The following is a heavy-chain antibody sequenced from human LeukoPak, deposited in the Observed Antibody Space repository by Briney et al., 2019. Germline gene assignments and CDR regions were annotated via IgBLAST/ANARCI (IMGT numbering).Heavy chain of an antibody. V-gene: IGHV1-18*01. CDR1: GYTFTSYG. Sequence: GASVKVSCKASGYTFTSYGITWVRQAPGQGLEWIGWISAYNGNTMYAQNLQGRVTMTTDTSTSTAYMDLRSLRSDDTAVYYCASCPHGGHSGSYPYYMDVWGKGTTVTVSS. D-gene: IGHD1-26*01. CDR2: ISAYNGNT. J-gene: IGHJ6*03. CDR3: ASCPHGGHSGSYPYYMDV.